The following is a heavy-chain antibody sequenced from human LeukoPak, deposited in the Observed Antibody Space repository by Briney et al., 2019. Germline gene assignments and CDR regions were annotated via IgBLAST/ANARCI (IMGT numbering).Heavy chain of an antibody. J-gene: IGHJ6*02. V-gene: IGHV1-8*01. D-gene: IGHD3-16*01. Sequence: ATVKASCKASGYTFTSYDINWVRQATGQGLEWMGWMNPNSGNTGYAQKLQGRVTMTRNTSISTAYMELSSLRSEDTAVYYCARGHGWGYYYYGMDVWGQGTTVTVSS. CDR1: GYTFTSYD. CDR2: MNPNSGNT. CDR3: ARGHGWGYYYYGMDV.